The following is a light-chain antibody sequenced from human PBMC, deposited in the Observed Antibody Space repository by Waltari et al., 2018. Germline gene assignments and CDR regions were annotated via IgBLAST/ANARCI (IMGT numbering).Light chain of an antibody. CDR2: YDD. J-gene: IGLJ2*01. CDR1: SSNIGDSA. V-gene: IGLV1-36*01. CDR3: AAWDVSLNALI. Sequence: QSALTQPPSVSGAPRQRVTISCSGSSSNIGDSAVNWYQQFPGKSPKLVIYYDDLLPSGFSDLFSGSKFGSSASLAISGLQSEDEALYYCAAWDVSLNALIFGGGTKLTVL.